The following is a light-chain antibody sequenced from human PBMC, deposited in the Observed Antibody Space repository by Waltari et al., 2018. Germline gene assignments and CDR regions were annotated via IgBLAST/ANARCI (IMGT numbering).Light chain of an antibody. J-gene: IGKJ4*01. V-gene: IGKV1-39*01. CDR3: QQSTSIPLT. Sequence: DIQRTQSPSSLSASVGDRVTITCRASQTIPRYLNWYQQKPGKAPKLLIYGISNLHSGVPSRFSGSGSGTDFTLTISSLQPEDFATYYCQQSTSIPLTFGGGTKVDIK. CDR1: QTIPRY. CDR2: GIS.